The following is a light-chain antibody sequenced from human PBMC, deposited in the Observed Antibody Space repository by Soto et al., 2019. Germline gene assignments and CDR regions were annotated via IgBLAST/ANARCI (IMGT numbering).Light chain of an antibody. CDR2: GAS. CDR1: QSVSTN. Sequence: EIVMTQSPATLSVSPGASATLSCRASQSVSTNLAWYQQKPGQVPRVLIYGASTRATEIPARFSGSGSGTEFTLTIDSLRSEDFAVYYCQQYNNWPRTFGQGTKVDIK. V-gene: IGKV3-15*01. CDR3: QQYNNWPRT. J-gene: IGKJ1*01.